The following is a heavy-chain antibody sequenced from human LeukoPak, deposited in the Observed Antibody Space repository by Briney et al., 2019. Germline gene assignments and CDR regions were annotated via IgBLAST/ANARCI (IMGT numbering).Heavy chain of an antibody. CDR2: IYHSGST. CDR3: ARVDTMMGRYMDV. J-gene: IGHJ6*03. CDR1: GDSISSGSYY. V-gene: IGHV4-39*07. Sequence: PSETLSLTCTVSGDSISSGSYYWSWIRQPAGKGLEWIGSIYHSGSTYYNPSLKSRVTISVDTSKNQFSLKLSSVTAADTAVYYCARVDTMMGRYMDVWGKGTTVTVSS. D-gene: IGHD3-22*01.